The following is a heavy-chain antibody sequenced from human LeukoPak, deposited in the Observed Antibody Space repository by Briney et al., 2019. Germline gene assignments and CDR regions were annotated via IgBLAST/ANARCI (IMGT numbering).Heavy chain of an antibody. Sequence: ASVNVSCKTSGYTFSSYDINWVRQASGQGLEWMGWMNPNSGNTGYAEKFQGGVTMTRDTSINTAYLDLSSLESDDTAVYYCARGPRGSGWAHDAFDIWGQGTMVTVSS. V-gene: IGHV1-8*01. J-gene: IGHJ3*02. CDR1: GYTFSSYD. CDR3: ARGPRGSGWAHDAFDI. CDR2: MNPNSGNT. D-gene: IGHD6-19*01.